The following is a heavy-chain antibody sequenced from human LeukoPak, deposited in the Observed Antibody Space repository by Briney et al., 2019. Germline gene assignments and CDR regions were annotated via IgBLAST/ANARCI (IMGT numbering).Heavy chain of an antibody. J-gene: IGHJ4*02. CDR2: TSGSGGST. CDR3: ASLYDSSGYYLWGPDY. V-gene: IGHV3-23*01. CDR1: GSTSTSIA. Sequence: PGRSLRLSCAVSGSTSTSIAMSWDRQPQGKGLEWESATSGSGGSTYYADSVKGRFTISRDNSKNTLYLQMNRLRAEDTAVYYCASLYDSSGYYLWGPDYWGQGTLVTVSS. D-gene: IGHD3-22*01.